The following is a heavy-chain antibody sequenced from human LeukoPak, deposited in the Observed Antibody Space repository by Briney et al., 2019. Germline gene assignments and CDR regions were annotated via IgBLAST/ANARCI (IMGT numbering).Heavy chain of an antibody. CDR1: GFTFSSYS. CDR3: ARDRIAAAGTDFDY. V-gene: IGHV3-21*01. J-gene: IGHJ4*02. D-gene: IGHD6-13*01. Sequence: SGGSLRLSCAASGFTFSSYSMNWVRQAPGKGLEWVSSISSSSSYRYYADSVKGRFTISRDNAKNSLYLQMNSLRAEDTAVYYCARDRIAAAGTDFDYWGQGTLVTVSS. CDR2: ISSSSSYR.